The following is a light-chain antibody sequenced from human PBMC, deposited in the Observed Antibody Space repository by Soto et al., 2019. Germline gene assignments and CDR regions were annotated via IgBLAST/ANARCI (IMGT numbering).Light chain of an antibody. Sequence: EIVLTQSPATLSLSPGERATLSCRASHSVSNYLAWYQQKPGQAPRLLISDASNRATGIPARFSGSGSGTDFTLTISSLEPEDFAVYYCQQRSNWPPLTFGGGTKVEIK. CDR1: HSVSNY. V-gene: IGKV3-11*01. CDR2: DAS. CDR3: QQRSNWPPLT. J-gene: IGKJ4*01.